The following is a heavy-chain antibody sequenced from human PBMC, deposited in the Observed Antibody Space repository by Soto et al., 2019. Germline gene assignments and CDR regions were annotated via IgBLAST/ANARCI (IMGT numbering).Heavy chain of an antibody. J-gene: IGHJ6*02. CDR3: ARDRYGLDV. Sequence: PSETLSLTCTVSGGSISGFYWSWIRQPPGKGLEWIGYIYYSGSTNYNPSIESRVTISVDTSKNQFSLKLTSLSAADTAVYFCARDRYGLDVWGQGTTVTVSS. V-gene: IGHV4-59*12. CDR2: IYYSGST. CDR1: GGSISGFY.